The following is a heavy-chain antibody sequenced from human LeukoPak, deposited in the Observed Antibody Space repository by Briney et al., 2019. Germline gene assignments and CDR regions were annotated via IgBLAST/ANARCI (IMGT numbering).Heavy chain of an antibody. V-gene: IGHV1-46*01. CDR3: ARVPPRTYFSDTDRYYFDY. J-gene: IGHJ4*02. CDR2: INPSGGST. Sequence: ASVKVSCKASGYTFSSYYMHWVRQAPGQGLEWMGIINPSGGSTNYAQKFQGRVTMTRDTSTSTAYMELSSLRSEDTAVYYCARVPPRTYFSDTDRYYFDYWGQGTLVTVSS. CDR1: GYTFSSYY. D-gene: IGHD3-22*01.